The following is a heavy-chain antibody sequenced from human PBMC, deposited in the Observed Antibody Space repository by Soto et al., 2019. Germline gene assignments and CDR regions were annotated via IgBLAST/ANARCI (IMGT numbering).Heavy chain of an antibody. CDR3: ARGEPLRYFDWLHPYYYGMDV. Sequence: GGSLRLSCAASGFTFSSYWMHWVRQAPGKGLVWVSRINSDGSSTSYADSVKGRFTISRDNAKNTLYLQMNSLRAEDTAVYYCARGEPLRYFDWLHPYYYGMDVWGQGTTVTVSS. J-gene: IGHJ6*02. V-gene: IGHV3-74*01. D-gene: IGHD3-9*01. CDR2: INSDGSST. CDR1: GFTFSSYW.